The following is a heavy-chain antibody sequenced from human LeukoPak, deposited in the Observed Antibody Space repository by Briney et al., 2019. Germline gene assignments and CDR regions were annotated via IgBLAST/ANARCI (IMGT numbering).Heavy chain of an antibody. CDR3: AREGHCSGGTCYSTMNWFDP. Sequence: ASVKVSCKASGYRFTSYGITWVRQAPGQGLEWMGWISAYNGNTNYAQKLQGRVTLTTDTSTSTAYMELRSLRSDDTAVYYCAREGHCSGGTCYSTMNWFDPWGQGTLVTVSS. CDR2: ISAYNGNT. D-gene: IGHD2-15*01. CDR1: GYRFTSYG. J-gene: IGHJ5*02. V-gene: IGHV1-18*01.